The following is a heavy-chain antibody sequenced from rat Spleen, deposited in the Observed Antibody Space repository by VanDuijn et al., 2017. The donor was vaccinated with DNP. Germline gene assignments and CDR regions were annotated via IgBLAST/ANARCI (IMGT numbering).Heavy chain of an antibody. J-gene: IGHJ2*01. V-gene: IGHV5S23*01. Sequence: EVQLVESGGGLVQPGRSLKLSCAASGFTFSDYNMAWVRQAPKKGLEWVATISSSGGNTYYRDSVKGRFTISRNNAKNTLYLQMDSLRSEDTATYYCARPNFGSPYYFDYWGQGVMVTVSS. D-gene: IGHD1-3*01. CDR3: ARPNFGSPYYFDY. CDR1: GFTFSDYN. CDR2: ISSSGGNT.